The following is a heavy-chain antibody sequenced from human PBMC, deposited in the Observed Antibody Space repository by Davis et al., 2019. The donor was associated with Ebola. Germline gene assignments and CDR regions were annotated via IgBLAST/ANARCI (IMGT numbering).Heavy chain of an antibody. CDR3: ARRLSSPYFDY. J-gene: IGHJ4*02. V-gene: IGHV4-39*01. CDR2: IYNSGST. Sequence: MPSETLSLTFTVSGGSISSSNYYWAWIRQPPGKGLEWIGNIYNSGSTHYNPSLQSRVTFSVDTSKNQFSLNLRSMTAADTAVYYGARRLSSPYFDYWGQGILVTVSS. CDR1: GGSISSSNYY. D-gene: IGHD6-13*01.